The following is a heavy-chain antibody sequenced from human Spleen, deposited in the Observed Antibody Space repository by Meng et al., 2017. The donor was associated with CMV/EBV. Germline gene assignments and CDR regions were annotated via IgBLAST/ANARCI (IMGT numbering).Heavy chain of an antibody. CDR2: MNPNSGNT. CDR3: ARVNSVQDRVGGYYYGMDV. J-gene: IGHJ6*02. Sequence: ASVKVSCKASGYTFTSYDINWVRQATGQGLEWMGWMNPNSGNTGYAQKFQGRVTMTRNTSISTAYMELSSLRSDDTAVYYCARVNSVQDRVGGYYYGMDVWGQGTTVTVSS. V-gene: IGHV1-8*01. D-gene: IGHD4-23*01. CDR1: GYTFTSYD.